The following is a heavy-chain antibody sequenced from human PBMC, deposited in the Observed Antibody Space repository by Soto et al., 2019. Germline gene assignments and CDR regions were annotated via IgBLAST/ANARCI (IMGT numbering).Heavy chain of an antibody. J-gene: IGHJ4*02. CDR3: AKLVERVGGAPVVAY. CDR2: ISYDGRHE. V-gene: IGHV3-30*18. CDR1: GFSFRSYG. Sequence: QVQLVESGGGVVQSGGSLRLSCAASGFSFRSYGMHWVRQAPGRGLEWVALISYDGRHEYYADSVKGRFTISRDNSQNTLILEMHSLRTYDTGHYYCAKLVERVGGAPVVAYWCRGTLVTVSS. D-gene: IGHD6-6*01.